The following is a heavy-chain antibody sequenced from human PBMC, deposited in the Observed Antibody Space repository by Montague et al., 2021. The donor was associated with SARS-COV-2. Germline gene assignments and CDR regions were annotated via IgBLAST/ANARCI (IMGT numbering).Heavy chain of an antibody. Sequence: SETLSLTCTASGGSISSYYWSWIRQPPGKGLEWIGYIYYSGSTNYNPSLMSRVTISVDTSKNQFSLKLSSVTAADTAVYYCARGSGWMGNAFDIWGQGTMVTVSS. CDR2: IYYSGST. D-gene: IGHD6-19*01. V-gene: IGHV4-59*01. CDR3: ARGSGWMGNAFDI. J-gene: IGHJ3*02. CDR1: GGSISSYY.